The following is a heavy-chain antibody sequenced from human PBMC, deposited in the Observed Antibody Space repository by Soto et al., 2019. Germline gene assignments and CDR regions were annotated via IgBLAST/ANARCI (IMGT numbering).Heavy chain of an antibody. Sequence: QVQLVQSGAEVKNPGASVKVSCKASGYTFTRYGSGWARQAPGQGLEWMGWINTYNGNTNYAQNVQGRVTLTADTSTSTAYRELRSLRSNDTAIYYCAMVDVYVTPSPQDVWGQGTTVIVSS. CDR2: INTYNGNT. J-gene: IGHJ6*02. D-gene: IGHD3-16*01. V-gene: IGHV1-18*01. CDR1: GYTFTRYG. CDR3: AMVDVYVTPSPQDV.